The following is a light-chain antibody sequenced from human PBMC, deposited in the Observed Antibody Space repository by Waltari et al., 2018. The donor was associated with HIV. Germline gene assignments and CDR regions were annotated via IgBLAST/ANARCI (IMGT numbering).Light chain of an antibody. CDR1: SSDVGNYNL. J-gene: IGLJ2*01. V-gene: IGLV2-23*01. Sequence: QSALTQPASVSGSPGQSITISCTETSSDVGNYNLFSWYQQYPGKAPQLLIYEGTKRPSGVSGRFSGSKSGNTASLTISGLQAEDEADYYCCSYERLTTNVVFGGGTRLTVL. CDR3: CSYERLTTNVV. CDR2: EGT.